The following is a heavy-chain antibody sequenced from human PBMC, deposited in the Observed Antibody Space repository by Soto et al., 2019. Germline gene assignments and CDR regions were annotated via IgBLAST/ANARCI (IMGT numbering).Heavy chain of an antibody. J-gene: IGHJ4*02. Sequence: GGSLRLSCAASGLTFSRYAMTWVRQAPGKGLEWVSAMSGGGETTYYADSVKGRFTISRDNSRNTLYLQMNSLRAEDTAAYYCAKWHTYYYDSRGFSGFDCWGRGTLVTASS. D-gene: IGHD3-22*01. CDR2: MSGGGETT. CDR1: GLTFSRYA. V-gene: IGHV3-23*01. CDR3: AKWHTYYYDSRGFSGFDC.